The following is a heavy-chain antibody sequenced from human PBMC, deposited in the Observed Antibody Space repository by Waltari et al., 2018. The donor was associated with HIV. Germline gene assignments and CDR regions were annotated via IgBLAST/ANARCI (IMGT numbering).Heavy chain of an antibody. J-gene: IGHJ3*02. V-gene: IGHV2-5*01. CDR3: AHIHGYYYNAEVGAFDT. D-gene: IGHD1-26*01. CDR1: GFSLSPTGVG. CDR2: IYWNDGR. Sequence: QITLKESGPTLVKPTQTLTLTCPFPGFSLSPTGVGVGWIRQPPGKALEWLAVIYWNDGRRYSPSLRNRLIITKDTSKNQVVLTRTDMDPVDTATYFCAHIHGYYYNAEVGAFDTWGQGTMVTVSS.